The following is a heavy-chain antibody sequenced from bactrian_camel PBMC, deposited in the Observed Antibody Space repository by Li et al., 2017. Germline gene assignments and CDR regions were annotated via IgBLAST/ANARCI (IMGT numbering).Heavy chain of an antibody. CDR3: ASASTNY. CDR2: IWSSGGAT. J-gene: IGHJ4*01. D-gene: IGHD2*01. Sequence: DVQLVESGGGLVQPGGSLRLSCAASGFSFSNYAMSWVRQAPGKGPEWVSVIWSSGGATYYADSVKGRFTISRDNAKNALYLQIDSAKTEDTGVYYCASASTNYWGQGTQVTVS. CDR1: GFSFSNYA. V-gene: IGHV3S31*01.